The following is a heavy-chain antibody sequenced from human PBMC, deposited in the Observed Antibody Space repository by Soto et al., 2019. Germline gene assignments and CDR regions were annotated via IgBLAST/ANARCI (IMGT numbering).Heavy chain of an antibody. Sequence: EVQLMETGGGLIQPGGSLRLSCAASGFTVSSNYMSWVRQAPGKGLEWVSVIFSGGSIYYADAGKSRFTISRDNAKKTLDVKMNGRRADDTAVYYCTRDLPGYGSSWPRDWGQGTLVTVSS. CDR1: GFTVSSNY. J-gene: IGHJ4*02. CDR3: TRDLPGYGSSWPRD. V-gene: IGHV3-53*02. CDR2: IFSGGSI. D-gene: IGHD6-13*01.